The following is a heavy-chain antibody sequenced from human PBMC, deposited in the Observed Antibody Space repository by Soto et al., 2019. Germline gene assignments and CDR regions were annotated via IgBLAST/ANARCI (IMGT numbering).Heavy chain of an antibody. CDR3: AKEGAYYYDSSGSFDY. D-gene: IGHD3-22*01. CDR1: GFTFSSYA. V-gene: IGHV3-23*01. J-gene: IGHJ4*02. CDR2: ISGSGGST. Sequence: EVQLLESGGGLVQPGGSLRLSCAASGFTFSSYAMSWVRQAPGKGLEWVSAISGSGGSTYYADSVKGRFTISRDNSKNTLYLQMNSLRAEDTAVYYCAKEGAYYYDSSGSFDYWGQGTLVTVSS.